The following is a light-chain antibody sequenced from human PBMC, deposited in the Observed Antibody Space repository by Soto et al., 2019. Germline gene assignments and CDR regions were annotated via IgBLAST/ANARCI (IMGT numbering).Light chain of an antibody. V-gene: IGLV2-14*01. Sequence: VLAQPASVSGSPGQSITISCTGTSSDIGAYNYVSWYQQHPGKAPKLLIYEVTNRPSGVSDRFSGSKSGNTASLTISGLQDEEEANPYCNSYKTLSNRVFGTGTKVTVL. J-gene: IGLJ1*01. CDR1: SSDIGAYNY. CDR3: NSYKTLSNRV. CDR2: EVT.